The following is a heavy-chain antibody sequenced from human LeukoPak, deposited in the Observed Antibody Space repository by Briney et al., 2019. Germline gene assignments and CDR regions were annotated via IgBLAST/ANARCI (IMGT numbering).Heavy chain of an antibody. CDR1: GFTFSSYA. V-gene: IGHV3-23*01. D-gene: IGHD2-2*01. Sequence: PGGSLRLSCAASGFTFSSYAMSWVRQALGKGLEWVSAISGSGGSTYYADSVKGRFTISRDNSKNTLYLQMNSLRAEDTAVYYCAKSNKGGGPAAPSDYWGQGTLVTVSS. CDR3: AKSNKGGGPAAPSDY. J-gene: IGHJ4*02. CDR2: ISGSGGST.